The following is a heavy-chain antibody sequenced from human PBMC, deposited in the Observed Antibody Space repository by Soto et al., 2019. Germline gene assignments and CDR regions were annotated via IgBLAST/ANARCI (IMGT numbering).Heavy chain of an antibody. CDR1: GFTFSSYS. D-gene: IGHD3-22*01. CDR3: AREGDYYYDSSGYLHAFDI. V-gene: IGHV3-21*01. Sequence: GSLRLSCAASGFTFSSYSMNWVRQAPGKGLEWVSSISSSSSYIYYADSVKGRFTISRDNAKNSLYLQMNSLRAEDTAVYYCAREGDYYYDSSGYLHAFDIWGQGTMVTVSS. J-gene: IGHJ3*02. CDR2: ISSSSSYI.